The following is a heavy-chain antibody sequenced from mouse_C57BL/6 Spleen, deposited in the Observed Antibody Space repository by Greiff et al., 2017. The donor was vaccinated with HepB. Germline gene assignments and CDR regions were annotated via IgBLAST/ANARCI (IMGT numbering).Heavy chain of an antibody. Sequence: VQLQQSGPELVKPGASVKISCKASGYSFTSYYIHWVKQRPGQGLEWIGWIYPGSGNTKYNEKFKGKAALTADPSSSTAYMQLSSLTSEDSAVFYCASYYDYSYYFDYWGQGTTLTVSS. V-gene: IGHV1-66*01. CDR2: IYPGSGNT. J-gene: IGHJ2*01. CDR1: GYSFTSYY. CDR3: ASYYDYSYYFDY. D-gene: IGHD2-4*01.